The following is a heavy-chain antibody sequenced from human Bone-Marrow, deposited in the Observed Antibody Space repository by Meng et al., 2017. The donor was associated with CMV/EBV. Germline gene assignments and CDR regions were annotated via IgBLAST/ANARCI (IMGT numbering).Heavy chain of an antibody. V-gene: IGHV5-51*01. CDR2: IHPGDTDT. J-gene: IGHJ4*02. Sequence: GESLKISCKGSGYSFSSYWIGWVRQMPGKGLEWVAIIHPGDTDTRYSASFKGQVTISADNSISTAYLQWSSLKASDTAMYYCARQHPRAGERAECCSTSRYRNSEFDYWGQGTLVTVSS. CDR3: ARQHPRAGERAECCSTSRYRNSEFDY. D-gene: IGHD2-2*02. CDR1: GYSFSSYW.